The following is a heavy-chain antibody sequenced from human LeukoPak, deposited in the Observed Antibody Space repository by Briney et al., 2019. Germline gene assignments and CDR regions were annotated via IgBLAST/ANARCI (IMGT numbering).Heavy chain of an antibody. CDR3: ARLKWQLAGDYYHYMDV. Sequence: ASVKVSCKASGGTFSSYAISWVRQAPGQGLEWMGGIIPIFGTANYAQKFQGRVTITADKSTSTAYMELSSLRSEDTAVYYCARLKWQLAGDYYHYMDVWGKGTTVTVSS. J-gene: IGHJ6*03. V-gene: IGHV1-69*06. D-gene: IGHD4-23*01. CDR2: IIPIFGTA. CDR1: GGTFSSYA.